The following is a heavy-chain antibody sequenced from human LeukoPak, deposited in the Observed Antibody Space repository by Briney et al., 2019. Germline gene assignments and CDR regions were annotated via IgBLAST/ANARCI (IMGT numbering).Heavy chain of an antibody. V-gene: IGHV4-61*02. CDR1: GGSISSGSYY. CDR3: ARRVGWPTTTYYYMDV. CDR2: IYTSGST. D-gene: IGHD6-19*01. Sequence: SETLSLTCTVSGGSISSGSYYWSWIRQPAGKGLEWIGRIYTSGSTNYNPSLKSRVTISLDTSKSTFSLRMTSVSAADTAVYYCARRVGWPTTTYYYMDVWGKGTTVTIS. J-gene: IGHJ6*03.